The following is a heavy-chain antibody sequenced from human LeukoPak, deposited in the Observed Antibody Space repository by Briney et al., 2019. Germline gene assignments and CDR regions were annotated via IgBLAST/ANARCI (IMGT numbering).Heavy chain of an antibody. D-gene: IGHD3-22*01. Sequence: GASVKVSCKVSGYTLTELSMHWARQAPGKGLEWMGGFDPEDGETIYAQKFQGRVTMTEDTSTDTAYMELSSLRSEDTAVYYCATALYYYDSSGYYFDYWGQGTLVTVSS. V-gene: IGHV1-24*01. CDR2: FDPEDGET. J-gene: IGHJ4*02. CDR1: GYTLTELS. CDR3: ATALYYYDSSGYYFDY.